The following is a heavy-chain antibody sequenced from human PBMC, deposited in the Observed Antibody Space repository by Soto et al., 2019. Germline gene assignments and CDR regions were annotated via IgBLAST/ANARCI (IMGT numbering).Heavy chain of an antibody. CDR3: AKDTMTTATTAVFDY. V-gene: IGHV3-9*01. D-gene: IGHD4-17*01. CDR2: ISWNSGSI. J-gene: IGHJ4*02. Sequence: EVQLVESGGGLVQPGRSLRLSCAASGFTFDDYAMHWVRQAPGKGLEWVSGISWNSGSIGYADSVKGRFTISRDNAKNSLYLQMNSLRAEYTALYYCAKDTMTTATTAVFDYWGQGTLVTVSS. CDR1: GFTFDDYA.